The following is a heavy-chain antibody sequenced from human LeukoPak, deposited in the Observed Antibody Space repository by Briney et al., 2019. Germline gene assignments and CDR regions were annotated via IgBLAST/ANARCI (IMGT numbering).Heavy chain of an antibody. CDR1: GFTFSNAW. CDR2: IYYSGST. V-gene: IGHV4-38-2*01. D-gene: IGHD6-13*01. CDR3: ARPGIAAASLYFDY. J-gene: IGHJ4*02. Sequence: GSLRLSCAASGFTFSNAWMSWVRQPPGKGLEWIGSIYYSGSTYYNPSLKSRVTISVDTSKNQFSLKLSSVTAADTAVYYCARPGIAAASLYFDYWGQGTLVTVSS.